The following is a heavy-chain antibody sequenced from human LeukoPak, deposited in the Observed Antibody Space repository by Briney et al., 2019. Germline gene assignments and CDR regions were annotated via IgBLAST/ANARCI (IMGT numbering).Heavy chain of an antibody. D-gene: IGHD3-22*01. CDR2: FDPEDVET. CDR3: ATKPYYDSSGYYSPRDNWSDP. CDR1: GYTLTELS. J-gene: IGHJ5*02. Sequence: ASVKVSCKVSGYTLTELSMLWLRQAPGKGLEWMGGFDPEDVETIYAQKFQGRVTMTEDTSTDTAYMELSSLRSEDTAVYYCATKPYYDSSGYYSPRDNWSDPWGQGTLVTVSS. V-gene: IGHV1-24*01.